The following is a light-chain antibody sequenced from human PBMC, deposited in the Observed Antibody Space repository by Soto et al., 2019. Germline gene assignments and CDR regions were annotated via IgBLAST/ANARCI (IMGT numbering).Light chain of an antibody. Sequence: EIVLTQSPATLSLSPGERATLSCRASQSVSSYLAWYQQKPGQAPRLLIYDASNRATGIPARFSGSGSGTDFTLTISSLEPEDVAVYYCQQRSNWPPGALFGGGTKVEIK. CDR2: DAS. V-gene: IGKV3-11*01. CDR1: QSVSSY. J-gene: IGKJ4*01. CDR3: QQRSNWPPGAL.